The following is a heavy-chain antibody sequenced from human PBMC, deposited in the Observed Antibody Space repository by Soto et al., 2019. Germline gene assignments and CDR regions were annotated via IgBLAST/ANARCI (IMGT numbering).Heavy chain of an antibody. CDR3: ARSYPLYCSSTSCYPYYFDY. CDR2: INPSGGST. V-gene: IGHV1-46*01. J-gene: IGHJ4*02. Sequence: ASVKVSCKASGYTFTSYYMHWVRQPPGQGLEWMGIINPSGGSTSYAQKFQGRVTMTRDTSTSTVYMELSSLRSEDTAVYYCARSYPLYCSSTSCYPYYFDYWGQGTLVTVSS. D-gene: IGHD2-2*01. CDR1: GYTFTSYY.